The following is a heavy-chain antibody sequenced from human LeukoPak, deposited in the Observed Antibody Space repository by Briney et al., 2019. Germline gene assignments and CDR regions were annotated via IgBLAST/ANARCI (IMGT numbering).Heavy chain of an antibody. CDR3: ARVDYGDYYFDS. V-gene: IGHV4-34*01. D-gene: IGHD4-17*01. J-gene: IGHJ4*02. CDR2: INHSGST. Sequence: SETLSLTCAVYGGSFSGYYWSWIRQPPGKGLEWIGEINHSGSTNYNPSLKSRVTISVDTSKNQFSLKLNSVTAADTAVYYCARVDYGDYYFDSWGQGTLVTVSS. CDR1: GGSFSGYY.